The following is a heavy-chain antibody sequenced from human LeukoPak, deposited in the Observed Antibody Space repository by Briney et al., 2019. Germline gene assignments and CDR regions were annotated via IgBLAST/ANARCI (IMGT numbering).Heavy chain of an antibody. CDR3: ARYYYDSSGFSIYYFDY. Sequence: PSETQSLTCTVSGGSISSYYWSWLRQPPGKGLEWIGYIFYSGSTNYNPSLKSRVTISVDTSKTHFSLKLTSVTAADTAVYYCARYYYDSSGFSIYYFDYWGQGTLVTVSS. CDR2: IFYSGST. CDR1: GGSISSYY. V-gene: IGHV4-59*01. D-gene: IGHD3-22*01. J-gene: IGHJ4*02.